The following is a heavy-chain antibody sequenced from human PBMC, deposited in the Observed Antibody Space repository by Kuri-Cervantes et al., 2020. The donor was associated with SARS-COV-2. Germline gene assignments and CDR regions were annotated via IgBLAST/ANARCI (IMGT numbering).Heavy chain of an antibody. CDR2: NHDSGTT. CDR3: ARVKKGGYSYGSLDY. Sequence: GSLRLSCTVSGDSINNYYWNWIRQPPGKGLEWIGYNHDSGTTSYNPSLRRRVTISLDTSKNQFSVKLSSVTAADTAVYYCARVKKGGYSYGSLDYWGQGTLVTVSS. D-gene: IGHD5-18*01. J-gene: IGHJ4*02. V-gene: IGHV4-59*12. CDR1: GDSINNYY.